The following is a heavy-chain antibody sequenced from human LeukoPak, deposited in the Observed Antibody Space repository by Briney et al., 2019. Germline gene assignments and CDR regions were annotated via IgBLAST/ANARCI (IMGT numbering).Heavy chain of an antibody. V-gene: IGHV3-15*01. CDR2: IKSKTDGGTT. D-gene: IGHD1-26*01. CDR3: TTVGVGSTLHAFDI. J-gene: IGHJ3*02. CDR1: GFTFSNAW. Sequence: GGSLRLSCAASGFTFSNAWMSWVRQAPGKGLEWVGRIKSKTDGGTTDYAAPVKGRFTISRDDSKNTLYQQMNSLKTEDTAVYYCTTVGVGSTLHAFDIWGQGTMVTVSS.